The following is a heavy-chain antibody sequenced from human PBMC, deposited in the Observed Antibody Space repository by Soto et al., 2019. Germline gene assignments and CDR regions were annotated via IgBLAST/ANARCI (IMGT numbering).Heavy chain of an antibody. CDR2: IYYSGST. CDR1: GGSISSYY. D-gene: IGHD5-12*01. V-gene: IGHV4-59*01. J-gene: IGHJ6*02. CDR3: ARVVGRWLRFSYYYYGMDV. Sequence: QVQLQESGPGLVKPSETLSLTCTVSGGSISSYYWSWIRQPPGKGLGWIGYIYYSGSTNYNPSLKSRATITVDTSKNQFSLKLSSVTAADTAVYYCARVVGRWLRFSYYYYGMDVWGQGTTVTVSS.